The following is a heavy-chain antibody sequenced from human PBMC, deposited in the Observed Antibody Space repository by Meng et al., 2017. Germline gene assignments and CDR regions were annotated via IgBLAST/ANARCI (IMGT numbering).Heavy chain of an antibody. Sequence: GRVQQWGGGVLKPSETLSRTCAVDGGSLSGDDGSWIRQPPGKGLEWIGEINHSGSTNYNPSLKSRVTISVDTSKNQFSLKLSSVTAADTAVYYCAYATTVSNWGQGTLVTVSS. CDR1: GGSLSGDD. V-gene: IGHV4-34*01. J-gene: IGHJ4*02. D-gene: IGHD4-11*01. CDR3: AYATTVSN. CDR2: INHSGST.